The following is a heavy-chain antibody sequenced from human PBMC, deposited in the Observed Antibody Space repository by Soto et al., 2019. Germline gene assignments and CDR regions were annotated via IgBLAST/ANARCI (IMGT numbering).Heavy chain of an antibody. CDR3: ARSYYGSGSYYFGEDY. CDR2: ISSSSSYI. Sequence: VQLVESGGGLVKPGGSLRLSCAASGFTFSSYSMNWVRQAPGKGLEWVSSISSSSSYIYYADSVKGRFTISRDNAKNSLYLQMNSLRAEDTAVYYCARSYYGSGSYYFGEDYWGQGTLVTVSS. D-gene: IGHD3-10*01. J-gene: IGHJ4*01. CDR1: GFTFSSYS. V-gene: IGHV3-21*01.